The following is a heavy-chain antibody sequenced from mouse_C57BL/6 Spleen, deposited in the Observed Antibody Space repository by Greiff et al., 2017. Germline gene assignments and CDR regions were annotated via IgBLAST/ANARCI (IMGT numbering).Heavy chain of an antibody. J-gene: IGHJ4*01. CDR2: ISDGGSYT. Sequence: EVQGVESGGGLVKPGGSLKLSCAASGFTFSSYAMSWVRQTPEKRLEWVATISDGGSYTYYPDNVKGRFTISRDNAKNNLYLQMSHLKSEDTAMYYCARGGGPYAMDYWGQGTSVTVSS. CDR1: GFTFSSYA. CDR3: ARGGGPYAMDY. D-gene: IGHD1-1*02. V-gene: IGHV5-4*01.